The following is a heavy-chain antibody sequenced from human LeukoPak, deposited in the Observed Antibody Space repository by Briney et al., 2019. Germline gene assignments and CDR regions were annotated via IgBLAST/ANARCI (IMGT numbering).Heavy chain of an antibody. J-gene: IGHJ5*02. D-gene: IGHD3-3*01. Sequence: GGSLRLSCAASGFTFSSYSMNWVRQAPGKGLEGVSSISSSSSYIYYADSVKGRFTISRDNAKNSLYLQMNSLRAEDTAVYYCARDSYDFWSGQNWFDLWGQGTLVTVSS. CDR1: GFTFSSYS. V-gene: IGHV3-21*01. CDR2: ISSSSSYI. CDR3: ARDSYDFWSGQNWFDL.